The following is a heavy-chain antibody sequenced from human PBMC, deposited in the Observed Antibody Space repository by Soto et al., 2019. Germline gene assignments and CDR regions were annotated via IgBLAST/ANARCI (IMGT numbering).Heavy chain of an antibody. CDR2: IIPILGIA. V-gene: IGHV1-69*02. CDR1: GGTFSSYT. D-gene: IGHD7-27*01. CDR3: ARVANWGSGWFDP. J-gene: IGHJ5*02. Sequence: QVQLVQSGAEVKKPGSSVKVSCKASGGTFSSYTISWVRQAPGQGLEWMGRIIPILGIANYAQKFQGRVTITADKSTSTAYIELSSLRSEDTAVYYCARVANWGSGWFDPWGQGTLVTVSS.